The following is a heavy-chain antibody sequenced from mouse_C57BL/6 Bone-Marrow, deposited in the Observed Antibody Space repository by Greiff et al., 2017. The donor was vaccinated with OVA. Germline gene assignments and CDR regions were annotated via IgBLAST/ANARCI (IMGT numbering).Heavy chain of an antibody. Sequence: QVQLQQSGAELVKPGASVKISCKASGYTFTDYYINWVKQRPGQGLEWIGWIFPGSGSTYYNEKFKGKATLTVDKSSSTAYMLLSSLTSEDSAVYFCARSYYYGSSRYYFDYWGQGTTLTVSS. CDR3: ARSYYYGSSRYYFDY. D-gene: IGHD1-1*01. CDR2: IFPGSGST. V-gene: IGHV1-75*01. J-gene: IGHJ2*01. CDR1: GYTFTDYY.